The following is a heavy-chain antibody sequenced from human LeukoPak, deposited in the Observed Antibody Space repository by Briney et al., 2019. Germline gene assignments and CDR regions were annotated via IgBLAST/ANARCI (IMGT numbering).Heavy chain of an antibody. CDR1: GGSFSGYY. V-gene: IGHV4-34*01. Sequence: SETLSLTCAVFGGSFSGYYWSCIRQPPGKGLEWNGEINHSRSTHYNPSLKSRVTISVDTSKNQFSLKLSSVTAADTAVYYCASGTRYNPFDYWGQGTLVTVSS. J-gene: IGHJ4*02. CDR2: INHSRST. D-gene: IGHD3-16*02. CDR3: ASGTRYNPFDY.